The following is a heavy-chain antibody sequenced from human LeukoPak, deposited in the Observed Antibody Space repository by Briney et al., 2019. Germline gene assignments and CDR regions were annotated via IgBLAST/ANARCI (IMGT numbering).Heavy chain of an antibody. D-gene: IGHD2-2*01. CDR2: IKEDGSEK. J-gene: IGHJ3*02. Sequence: GGSLRLSCAASGFTFSGYWMSWVRQAPGKGLEWVANIKEDGSEKYYVDSVKGRFTISRDNAKNSLYLQMNSLRAEDTAVYYCAREGYVVVVPVAIDAFDIWGQGTMVTVSS. CDR3: AREGYVVVVPVAIDAFDI. V-gene: IGHV3-7*01. CDR1: GFTFSGYW.